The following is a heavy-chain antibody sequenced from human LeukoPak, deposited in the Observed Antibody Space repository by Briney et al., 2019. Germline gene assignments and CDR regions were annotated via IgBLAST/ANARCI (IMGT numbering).Heavy chain of an antibody. CDR3: ASASSHRIAAGGDY. J-gene: IGHJ4*02. V-gene: IGHV3-74*01. D-gene: IGHD6-13*01. Sequence: PGGSLRHSCAASGFTFSNYLMHWVRQAPGKGLVWVSRINSDGSSRNYVDSVKGRFTISRDNAKNTLYLQMNSLRAEDTAVYYCASASSHRIAAGGDYWGQGTLVTVSS. CDR2: INSDGSSR. CDR1: GFTFSNYL.